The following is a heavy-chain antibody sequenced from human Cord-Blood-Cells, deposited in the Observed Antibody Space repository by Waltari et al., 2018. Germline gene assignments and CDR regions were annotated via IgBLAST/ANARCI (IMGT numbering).Heavy chain of an antibody. CDR2: IIPIFGTA. V-gene: IGHV1-69*01. J-gene: IGHJ6*03. CDR3: ARGAHYYYYYYMDV. Sequence: QVQLVQSGAAVKKPGSSVKVSCKASGGTFSSYAISWVRRAPGQGLEWRGGIIPIFGTANYAQKFQGRVTITADESTSTAYMELSSLRSEDTAVYYCARGAHYYYYYYMDVWGKGTTVTVSS. CDR1: GGTFSSYA.